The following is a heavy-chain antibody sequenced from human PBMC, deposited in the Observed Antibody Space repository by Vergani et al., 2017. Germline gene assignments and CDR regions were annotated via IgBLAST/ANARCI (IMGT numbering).Heavy chain of an antibody. V-gene: IGHV4-59*01. D-gene: IGHD3-9*01. CDR1: GGSISSYY. J-gene: IGHJ4*02. Sequence: QVQLQESGPGLVKPSETLSLTCTVSGGSISSYYWSWIRQPPGKGLEWIGYIYYSGSTNYNPSLKSRVTISVDTSKNQFSLKLSSVTAADTAVYYCARDAPLGRYLAQWGQGTLVTVSS. CDR3: ARDAPLGRYLAQ. CDR2: IYYSGST.